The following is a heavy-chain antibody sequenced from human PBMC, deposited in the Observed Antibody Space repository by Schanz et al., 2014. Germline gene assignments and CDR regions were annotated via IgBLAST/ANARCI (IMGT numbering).Heavy chain of an antibody. Sequence: EVHLLESGGGLVPPGGSLRLSCAASGFAVDNYYMSCVRQAPGRGLEWVSIIFTDGRTYYADSVKGRFTISRDSSKNTLFLQMNSLRTEDTAVYYCARLDPYCRSGTCSRAFDFWGQGTLXTVSS. V-gene: IGHV3-66*02. D-gene: IGHD2-15*01. CDR1: GFAVDNYY. CDR3: ARLDPYCRSGTCSRAFDF. CDR2: IFTDGRT. J-gene: IGHJ4*02.